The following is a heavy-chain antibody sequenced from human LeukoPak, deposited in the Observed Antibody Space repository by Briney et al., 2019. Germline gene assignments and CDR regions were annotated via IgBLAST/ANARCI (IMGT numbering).Heavy chain of an antibody. D-gene: IGHD5-18*01. J-gene: IGHJ4*02. V-gene: IGHV3-23*01. CDR2: ISGSGGST. Sequence: GSLRPSCSASGFTFSSYAMSWVRPAPGKGLEWVSAISGSGGSTYYADSVKGRFTISRDNSKNTLYLQMNSLRAEGTAVYYCAKTDTGTAMVSNDYWGQGTLVTVSS. CDR1: GFTFSSYA. CDR3: AKTDTGTAMVSNDY.